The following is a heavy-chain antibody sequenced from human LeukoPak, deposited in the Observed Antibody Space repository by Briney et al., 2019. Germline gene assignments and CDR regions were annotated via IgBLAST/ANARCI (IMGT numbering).Heavy chain of an antibody. V-gene: IGHV1-8*01. Sequence: ASVKVSCKASGYTFTSYDINWVRQATGQGLEWMGWMNPNSGNTGYAQKFQGRVTMTRNTSISTAYMELSSLRSEDTAVYYCARDLAYCGGDCYYDAFDIWGQGTMVTVSS. D-gene: IGHD2-21*01. CDR3: ARDLAYCGGDCYYDAFDI. J-gene: IGHJ3*02. CDR1: GYTFTSYD. CDR2: MNPNSGNT.